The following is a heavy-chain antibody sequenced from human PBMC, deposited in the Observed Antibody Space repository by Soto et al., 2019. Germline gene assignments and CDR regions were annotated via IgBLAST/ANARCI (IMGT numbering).Heavy chain of an antibody. CDR2: ISSSGSTI. J-gene: IGHJ4*02. Sequence: PGGSLRLSCAASGFTFSDYYMSWIRQAPGKGLEWVSYISSSGSTIYYADSVKGRFTISRDNAKNSLYLQMNSLRAEDTAVYYCARAVVVAAKEYYFDYWGQGTLVTVSS. V-gene: IGHV3-11*01. CDR1: GFTFSDYY. D-gene: IGHD2-15*01. CDR3: ARAVVVAAKEYYFDY.